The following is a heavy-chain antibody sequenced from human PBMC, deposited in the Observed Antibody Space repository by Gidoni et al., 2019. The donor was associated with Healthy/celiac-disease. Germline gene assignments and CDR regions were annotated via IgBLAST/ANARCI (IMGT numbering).Heavy chain of an antibody. CDR2: IWYDGSNK. D-gene: IGHD4-17*01. CDR3: ARGYYGDYFLMYYFDY. Sequence: QVQLVESGGGVVQPGRSLRLSCAASGFPISRYGLHWVRQAPGKGLEGVAVIWYDGSNKYYADSVKGRFTISRDNSKNTLYLQMNSLRAEDTAVYYCARGYYGDYFLMYYFDYWGQGTLVTVSS. V-gene: IGHV3-33*01. CDR1: GFPISRYG. J-gene: IGHJ4*02.